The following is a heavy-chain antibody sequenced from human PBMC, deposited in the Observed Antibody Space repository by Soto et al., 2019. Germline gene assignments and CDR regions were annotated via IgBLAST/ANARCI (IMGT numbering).Heavy chain of an antibody. Sequence: GASVKGSCKASGYTFTCYYMHWVRQAPGQGLEWMGWINPNSGGTNYAQKFQGWVTMTRDTSISTAYMELSRLRSDDTAVYYCARAMDEMATTYPFFDYWGQGTLVTVSS. CDR1: GYTFTCYY. V-gene: IGHV1-2*04. J-gene: IGHJ4*02. CDR3: ARAMDEMATTYPFFDY. CDR2: INPNSGGT. D-gene: IGHD5-12*01.